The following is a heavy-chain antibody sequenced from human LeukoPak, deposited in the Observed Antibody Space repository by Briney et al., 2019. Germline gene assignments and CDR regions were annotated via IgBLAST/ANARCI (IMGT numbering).Heavy chain of an antibody. CDR1: GYTFTGYY. V-gene: IGHV1-2*02. Sequence: ASVKVSCKASGYTFTGYYMHWVRQAPGQGLEWMGWINPNSGGTNYAQKFQGRVTITRDTSISTAYMELSRLRSDDTAVYYCARDTDGRTRHFDYWGQGTLVTVSS. CDR2: INPNSGGT. J-gene: IGHJ4*02. CDR3: ARDTDGRTRHFDY. D-gene: IGHD1-26*01.